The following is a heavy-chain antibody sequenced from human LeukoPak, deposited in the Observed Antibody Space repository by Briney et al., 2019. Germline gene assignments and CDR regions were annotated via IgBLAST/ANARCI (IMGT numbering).Heavy chain of an antibody. Sequence: GGSLRLSCAASGFTFSTYEMDWVRQAPGKGLERVSFISSSSSTIYYADSVKGRFTISRDNAKNSLFLQMNSLRAEDTAVYYCARVYNGFDYWGQGTLVTVSS. V-gene: IGHV3-48*03. J-gene: IGHJ4*02. CDR2: ISSSSSTI. CDR3: ARVYNGFDY. D-gene: IGHD2-8*01. CDR1: GFTFSTYE.